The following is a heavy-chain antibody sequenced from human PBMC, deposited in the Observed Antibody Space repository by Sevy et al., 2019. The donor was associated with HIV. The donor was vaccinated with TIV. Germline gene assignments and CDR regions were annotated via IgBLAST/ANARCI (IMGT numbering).Heavy chain of an antibody. CDR1: GDTFTNNY. V-gene: IGHV1-46*01. CDR2: VDPSAGNT. CDR3: VRADPDQPFDS. Sequence: APVKVSCKASGDTFTNNYIHWVRQAPGQGLEWMGMVDPSAGNTTYAQKFQGRVTMTRDTSTSILYMDLSSLRSEDTAVYYCVRADPDQPFDSWGQGTLVTVSS. J-gene: IGHJ4*02.